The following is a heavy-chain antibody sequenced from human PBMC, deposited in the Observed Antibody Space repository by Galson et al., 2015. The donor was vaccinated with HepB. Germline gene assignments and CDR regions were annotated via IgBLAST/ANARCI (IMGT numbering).Heavy chain of an antibody. V-gene: IGHV3-53*01. CDR2: IYSDGRT. D-gene: IGHD3-16*01. J-gene: IGHJ4*02. CDR1: GFTVSTTY. CDR3: AREQAWAYHY. Sequence: SLRLSCAASGFTVSTTYFSWVRQAPGVGLQWVSDIYSDGRTYYADSVKGRFTVSSDTSKNTLYLQMNNLRAEDTALYYCAREQAWAYHYWGQGALVTVSS.